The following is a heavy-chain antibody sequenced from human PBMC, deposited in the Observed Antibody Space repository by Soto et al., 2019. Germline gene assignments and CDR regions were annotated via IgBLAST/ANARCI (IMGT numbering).Heavy chain of an antibody. J-gene: IGHJ6*02. CDR2: INHSGST. D-gene: IGHD4-17*01. CDR3: ESIKNDYGYYYGMDV. V-gene: IGHV4-34*01. Sequence: SETLSLTCAVYGGSFSGYYWSWIRQPPGKGLEWIGEINHSGSTNYNPSLKSRVTISVDTSKSQFSLKLSSVTAADTAVYYCESIKNDYGYYYGMDVWGHGTKVTVSS. CDR1: GGSFSGYY.